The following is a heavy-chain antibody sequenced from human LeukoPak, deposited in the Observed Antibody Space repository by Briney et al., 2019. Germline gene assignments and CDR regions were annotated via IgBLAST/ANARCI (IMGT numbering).Heavy chain of an antibody. V-gene: IGHV3-23*01. CDR1: GFTFSRCA. J-gene: IGHJ6*02. Sequence: GGSLRLSCAASGFTFSRCAMSWVRQAPGKGLEWVSLISGSGDSRYYADSVKGRFTISRDNAKNTLWLQMNSLRAEDTAVYYCAKGVTTVRIYYHGMDVWGQGTTVTVSS. D-gene: IGHD4-17*01. CDR3: AKGVTTVRIYYHGMDV. CDR2: ISGSGDSR.